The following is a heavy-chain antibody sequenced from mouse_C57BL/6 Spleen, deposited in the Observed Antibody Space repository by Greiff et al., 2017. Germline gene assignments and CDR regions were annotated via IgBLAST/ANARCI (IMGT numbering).Heavy chain of an antibody. CDR2: IDPSDSYT. D-gene: IGHD2-3*01. Sequence: QVQLQQPGAELVMPGASVKLSCKASGYTFTSYWMHWVNQRPGQGLEWIGEIDPSDSYTNYNQKFKGKSTLTVDKSSSTAYMQLSSLTSEDSAVYYCARKDDGYPFAYWGQGTLVTVSA. J-gene: IGHJ3*01. CDR3: ARKDDGYPFAY. CDR1: GYTFTSYW. V-gene: IGHV1-69*01.